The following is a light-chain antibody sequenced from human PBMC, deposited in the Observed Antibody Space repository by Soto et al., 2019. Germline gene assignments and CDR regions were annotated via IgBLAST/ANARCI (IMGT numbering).Light chain of an antibody. V-gene: IGKV3-20*01. CDR3: QHYGRSPWT. CDR1: ESVSGNY. CDR2: GVS. J-gene: IGKJ1*01. Sequence: EIVLTQSPGTLSLSPGEIATLSCSASESVSGNYLSWHQQKPGQAPRLLFYGVSRRATDIPDRFSGSGSGTDFTLTISRLEPEDFAVYYCQHYGRSPWTFGQGTKVEIK.